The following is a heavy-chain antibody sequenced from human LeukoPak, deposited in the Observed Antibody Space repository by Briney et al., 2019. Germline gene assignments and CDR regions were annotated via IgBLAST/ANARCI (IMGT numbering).Heavy chain of an antibody. CDR1: GYTFTGYY. Sequence: ASVKLSCKASGYTFTGYYMHWVRQAPGQGLEWMGWINPKSGGTSYAQRLQGRVTLTRDTSISTAYMELSRLRSGDTAVYYCARGGAGTAYYDWDFFRFDYWGQGTLVTVSS. CDR2: INPKSGGT. V-gene: IGHV1-2*02. CDR3: ARGGAGTAYYDWDFFRFDY. D-gene: IGHD5-12*01. J-gene: IGHJ4*02.